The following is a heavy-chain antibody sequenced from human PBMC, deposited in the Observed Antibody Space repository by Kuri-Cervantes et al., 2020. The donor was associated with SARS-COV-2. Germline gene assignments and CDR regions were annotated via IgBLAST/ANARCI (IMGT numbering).Heavy chain of an antibody. D-gene: IGHD3-3*01. CDR1: GFIFSNYW. J-gene: IGHJ6*03. V-gene: IGHV3-7*01. Sequence: GGSLRLSCAASGFIFSNYWMSWVRQAPGKGLEWVANIRQDGSEEYYVDSVKGRFTISRDNAKKSLFLQMNSLRAEDTAVYYYARASFAFWSGYWVYYYYYYYMDVWGKGTTVTVSS. CDR3: ARASFAFWSGYWVYYYYYYYMDV. CDR2: IRQDGSEE.